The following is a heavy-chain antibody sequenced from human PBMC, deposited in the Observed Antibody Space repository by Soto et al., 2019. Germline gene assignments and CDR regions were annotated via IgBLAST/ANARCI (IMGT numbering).Heavy chain of an antibody. CDR1: GFTFSSYW. CDR2: IKQDGSEK. V-gene: IGHV3-7*03. Sequence: SLRLSCAASGFTFSSYWMSWVRQAPGKGLEWVANIKQDGSEKYYVDSVKGRFTISRDNAKNSLYLQMNSLRAEGTAVYYCARIGGWSTTVTTSLYYYYGMDVWGQGTTVTVSS. CDR3: ARIGGWSTTVTTSLYYYYGMDV. D-gene: IGHD4-17*01. J-gene: IGHJ6*02.